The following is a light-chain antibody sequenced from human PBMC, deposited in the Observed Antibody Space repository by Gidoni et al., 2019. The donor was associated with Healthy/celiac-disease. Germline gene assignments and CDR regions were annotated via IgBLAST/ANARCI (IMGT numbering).Light chain of an antibody. V-gene: IGKV1-39*01. Sequence: IQMTQSPSSLSASVGDRVTITCRAIQSISSYLNWYQQKPGKAPKLLIYAASSLQSGVPSRFSGSGSGTDFTLTSSRLQPEDFATYYWQQSYSTLTFGGGTKVEIK. CDR1: QSISSY. J-gene: IGKJ4*01. CDR2: AAS. CDR3: QQSYSTLT.